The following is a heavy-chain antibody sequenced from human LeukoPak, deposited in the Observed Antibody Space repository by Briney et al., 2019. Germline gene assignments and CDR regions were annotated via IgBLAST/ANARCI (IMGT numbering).Heavy chain of an antibody. CDR2: IYPGDSDT. Sequence: GESLKISCKGSGYSFSGYWIAWVRQMPGKGLEWMGIIYPGDSDTRYSPSFQGQVTISADKSIGTAYLQWSSLKASDTAMYYCARQDGYGLYYFDYRGQGTLVTVSS. V-gene: IGHV5-51*01. CDR1: GYSFSGYW. CDR3: ARQDGYGLYYFDY. D-gene: IGHD5-24*01. J-gene: IGHJ4*02.